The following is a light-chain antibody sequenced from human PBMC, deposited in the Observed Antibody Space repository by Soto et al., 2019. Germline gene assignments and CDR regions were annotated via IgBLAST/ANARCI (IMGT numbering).Light chain of an antibody. J-gene: IGLJ1*01. Sequence: HSALTQPPSASGSPGQSVTISCTGTSSDVGGYKYVSWYQQHPGKAPKLMIFEVNKRPSAVPDRFSGSKSGNTASLTVSGRQAEDEADYYCSTYEGINNLGVFGTGTKVTVL. CDR3: STYEGINNLGV. CDR2: EVN. CDR1: SSDVGGYKY. V-gene: IGLV2-8*01.